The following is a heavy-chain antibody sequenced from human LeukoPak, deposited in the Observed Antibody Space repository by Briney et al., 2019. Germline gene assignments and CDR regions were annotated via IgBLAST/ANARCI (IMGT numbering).Heavy chain of an antibody. CDR1: GFTLNSYS. Sequence: GGSLRLSCAASGFTLNSYSMNWVRQAPGKGLEWVADISYDGSDKYHADSVKGRFTIARDNSKNTLYLQMNSPRAEDTAVYYCAREPGTTPYFDYWGQGTLVTVSS. CDR2: ISYDGSDK. J-gene: IGHJ4*02. V-gene: IGHV3-30*03. CDR3: AREPGTTPYFDY. D-gene: IGHD1-1*01.